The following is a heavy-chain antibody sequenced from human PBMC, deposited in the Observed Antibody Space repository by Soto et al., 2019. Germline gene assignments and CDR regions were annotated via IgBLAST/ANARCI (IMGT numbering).Heavy chain of an antibody. CDR1: GFTFSIYA. CDR2: ISINGGST. J-gene: IGHJ4*02. D-gene: IGHD3-22*01. CDR3: VKGEYYYDSSGYYPFDY. V-gene: IGHV3-64D*06. Sequence: PGGPLRLPCSASGFTFSIYARHWVRQAPGKGLGYVSSISINGGSTHYADSVKGRFTISRDNSKNTQYLQMSSLRADDTALYYCVKGEYYYDSSGYYPFDYWDQGTLVTVSS.